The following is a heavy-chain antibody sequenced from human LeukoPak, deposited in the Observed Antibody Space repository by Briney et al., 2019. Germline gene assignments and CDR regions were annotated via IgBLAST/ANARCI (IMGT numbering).Heavy chain of an antibody. CDR2: ISSTSSTI. J-gene: IGHJ4*02. CDR3: ARAGLQQWLSFDN. V-gene: IGHV3-48*01. Sequence: GGSLRLSCAASGFTFSSYSMNWVCQAPGKGLEWVSYISSTSSTIYYADSVKGRFTISRDNAKNSLYLQMDSLRAEDTAVYYCARAGLQQWLSFDNWGQGTLVTVST. D-gene: IGHD6-19*01. CDR1: GFTFSSYS.